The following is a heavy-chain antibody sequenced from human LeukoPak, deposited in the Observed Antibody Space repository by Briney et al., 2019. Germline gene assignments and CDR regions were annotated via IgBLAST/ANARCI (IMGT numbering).Heavy chain of an antibody. D-gene: IGHD2-2*03. CDR1: GFTFSSYS. J-gene: IGHJ4*02. Sequence: GGSLRLSCAASGFTFSSYSMNWVRQAPGKGLEWVSSISSSSSYIYYADSVKGRFTISRDNSKNTLYLQMNSLRAEDTAVYYCAKGGIGYCSSTSCIPFDYWGQGTLVTVSS. V-gene: IGHV3-21*04. CDR3: AKGGIGYCSSTSCIPFDY. CDR2: ISSSSSYI.